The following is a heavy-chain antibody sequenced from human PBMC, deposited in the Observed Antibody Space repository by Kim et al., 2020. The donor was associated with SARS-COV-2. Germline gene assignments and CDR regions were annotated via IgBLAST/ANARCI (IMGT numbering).Heavy chain of an antibody. Sequence: GGTTYYADTVKGRLTISRDNFKNTLYLQMNSRRAEDTAVYYCAKTVQFDYWGQGTLVTVSS. CDR3: AKTVQFDY. V-gene: IGHV3-23*01. J-gene: IGHJ4*02. D-gene: IGHD4-4*01. CDR2: GGTT.